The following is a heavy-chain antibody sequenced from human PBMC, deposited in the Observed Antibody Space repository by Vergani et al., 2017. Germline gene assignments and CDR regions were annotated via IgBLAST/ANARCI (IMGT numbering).Heavy chain of an antibody. V-gene: IGHV4-39*01. CDR3: ARRNYYDSSGYSSSHYFDY. J-gene: IGHJ4*02. CDR1: GGSISSSSYY. CDR2: IYYSGST. Sequence: QLQLQESGPGLVKPSETLSLTCTVSGGSISSSSYYWGWIRQPPGKGLEWIGSIYYSGSTYYNPSLKSRVTISVDTSKNQFSLKLSSVTAADTAVYYCARRNYYDSSGYSSSHYFDYWGQGTLVTVSS. D-gene: IGHD3-22*01.